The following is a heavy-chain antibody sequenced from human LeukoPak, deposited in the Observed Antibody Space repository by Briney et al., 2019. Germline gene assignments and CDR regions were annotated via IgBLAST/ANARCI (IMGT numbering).Heavy chain of an antibody. CDR3: ARRYCSGGSCYSGLDY. D-gene: IGHD2-15*01. CDR2: IYPGDSDT. V-gene: IGHV5-51*01. CDR1: GYSLISYW. J-gene: IGHJ4*02. Sequence: GESLKISCKGSGYSLISYWIGWVRQMPGKGLELMGIIYPGDSDTRYTPSFQGQVIISADKSISTAYLQWSSLKASDTAIYYCARRYCSGGSCYSGLDYWGQGTLVTVSS.